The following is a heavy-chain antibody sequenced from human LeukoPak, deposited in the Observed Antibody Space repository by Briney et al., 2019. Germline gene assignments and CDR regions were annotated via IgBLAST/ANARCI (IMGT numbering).Heavy chain of an antibody. Sequence: GRSLRLSCAASGFTFSSYAMHWVRQAPGKGLEWVSYISSSGSTIYYADSVKGRFTISRDNAKNSLYLQMNSLRAEDTAVYYCARDHEVKRFLEWLLCGAFDIWGQGTMVTVSS. V-gene: IGHV3-48*04. D-gene: IGHD3-3*01. CDR1: GFTFSSYA. CDR2: ISSSGSTI. CDR3: ARDHEVKRFLEWLLCGAFDI. J-gene: IGHJ3*02.